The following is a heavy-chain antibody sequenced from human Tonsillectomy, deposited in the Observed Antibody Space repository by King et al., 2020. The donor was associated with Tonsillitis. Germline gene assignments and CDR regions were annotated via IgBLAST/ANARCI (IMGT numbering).Heavy chain of an antibody. Sequence: QLQESGPGLVKPSETLSLTCTVSGGSISSSSYYWGWIRQPPGKGLGWSGSIYYSGSTYYNPSLKSRITISVDTSKNQFSLKLSSVTAADTAAYYCARLERKWLVPEWGQGTLVTVSS. CDR2: IYYSGST. D-gene: IGHD6-19*01. CDR3: ARLERKWLVPE. V-gene: IGHV4-39*07. CDR1: GGSISSSSYY. J-gene: IGHJ4*02.